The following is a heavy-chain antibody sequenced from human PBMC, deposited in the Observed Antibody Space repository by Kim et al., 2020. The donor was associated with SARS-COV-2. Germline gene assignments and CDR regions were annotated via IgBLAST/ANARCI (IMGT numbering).Heavy chain of an antibody. Sequence: GGSLRLSCAASGFTFSSYAMSWVRQAPGKGLEWVSAISGSGGSTYYADSVKGRFTISRDNSKNTLYLQMNSLRAEDTAVYYCAKPGTGDRYRNWFDPWGQGTLVTVSS. CDR2: ISGSGGST. V-gene: IGHV3-23*01. CDR3: AKPGTGDRYRNWFDP. D-gene: IGHD1-1*01. J-gene: IGHJ5*02. CDR1: GFTFSSYA.